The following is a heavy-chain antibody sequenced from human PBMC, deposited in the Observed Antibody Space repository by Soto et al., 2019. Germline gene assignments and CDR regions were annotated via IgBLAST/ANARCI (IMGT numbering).Heavy chain of an antibody. D-gene: IGHD1-26*01. CDR2: IIPIFGTA. J-gene: IGHJ6*02. V-gene: IGHV1-69*06. CDR1: GGTFSSYA. Sequence: SVKVSCKASGGTFSSYAISWVRQTPGQGLEWMVGIIPIFGTANYAQKFQGRVTITADKSTSTAYMELSSLGSEETAVYYCARVPSPYGPEMGYYYYGMDVWGQGTTVTVSS. CDR3: ARVPSPYGPEMGYYYYGMDV.